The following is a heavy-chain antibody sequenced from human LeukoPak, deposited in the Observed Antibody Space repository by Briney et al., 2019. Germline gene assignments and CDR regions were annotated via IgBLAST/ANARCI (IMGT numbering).Heavy chain of an antibody. J-gene: IGHJ4*02. CDR1: GGTFSSYA. Sequence: SVKVSCKASGGTFSSYAISWVRQAPGQGLEWMGGIIPIFGTANCAQKFQGRVTITADESTSTAYMELSSLRSEDTAVYYCARDPGYSSGWYYFDYWGQGTLVTVSS. CDR3: ARDPGYSSGWYYFDY. D-gene: IGHD6-19*01. V-gene: IGHV1-69*13. CDR2: IIPIFGTA.